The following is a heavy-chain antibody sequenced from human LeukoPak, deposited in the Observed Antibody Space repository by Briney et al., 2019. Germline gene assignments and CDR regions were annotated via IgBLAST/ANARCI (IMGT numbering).Heavy chain of an antibody. D-gene: IGHD2-2*01. CDR1: GYSFINYG. Sequence: ASVKVSCKASGYSFINYGISWVRQAPGQGLEWMGIINPSGGSTSYAQKFQGRVTMTRDTSTSTVYMELSSLRSEDTAVYYCARDDIVVVPAASKSYYYYYYGMDVWGQGTTVTVSS. CDR3: ARDDIVVVPAASKSYYYYYYGMDV. V-gene: IGHV1-46*01. CDR2: INPSGGST. J-gene: IGHJ6*02.